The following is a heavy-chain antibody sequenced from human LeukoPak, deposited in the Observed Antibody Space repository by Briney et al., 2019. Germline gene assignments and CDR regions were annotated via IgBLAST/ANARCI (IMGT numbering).Heavy chain of an antibody. J-gene: IGHJ3*02. CDR1: GGTFNSHV. Sequence: SVKVSCKASGGTFNSHVISWLRQAPGQGLEWMGGIIPVFGTASYAEKFQGRVTITTDESTTTAYMEMSSLTSEDTAVYYCARGGNYYDSSGHQGGAFDIWGQGTMVTVSS. CDR2: IIPVFGTA. D-gene: IGHD3-22*01. CDR3: ARGGNYYDSSGHQGGAFDI. V-gene: IGHV1-69*05.